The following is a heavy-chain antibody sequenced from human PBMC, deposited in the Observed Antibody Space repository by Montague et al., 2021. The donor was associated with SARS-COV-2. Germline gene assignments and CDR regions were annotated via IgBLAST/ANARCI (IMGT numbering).Heavy chain of an antibody. D-gene: IGHD2-2*02. Sequence: SETLSLTCAVHGTSFSGYYWNWIRQPPGKGLEWIGEINHGGSTKYSPSLKSRLSISLDTSRNQFSLKVSSVTAADTAVYYCARLGDGIVPSPILGLGPYYSFYNMDVWGKGTTVTVSS. CDR3: ARLGDGIVPSPILGLGPYYSFYNMDV. CDR2: INHGGST. V-gene: IGHV4-34*01. CDR1: GTSFSGYY. J-gene: IGHJ6*03.